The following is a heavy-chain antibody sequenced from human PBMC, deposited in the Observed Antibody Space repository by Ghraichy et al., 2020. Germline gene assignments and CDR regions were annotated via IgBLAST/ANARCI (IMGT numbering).Heavy chain of an antibody. D-gene: IGHD3-10*01. CDR2: MFHSSTI. V-gene: IGHV4-59*01. CDR1: GGSTINSY. CDR3: ARGTYGPGNYYYMDI. J-gene: IGHJ6*03. Sequence: GSLRLSCTVSGGSTINSYWTWIRQSPGKGLEWLGFMFHSSTINYNPSLKSRVTISINTSKNQFYLKLNSVTAADTAVYYCARGTYGPGNYYYMDIWGKGTTVTVSS.